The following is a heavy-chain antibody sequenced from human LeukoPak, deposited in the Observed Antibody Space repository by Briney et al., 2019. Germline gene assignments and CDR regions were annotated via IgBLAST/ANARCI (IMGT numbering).Heavy chain of an antibody. V-gene: IGHV4-34*01. J-gene: IGHJ4*02. Sequence: SETLSLTCAVYGGSFSGYYWSWIRQPPGKGLEWIGEINHSGSTNYNPSLKSRVTISVDTSKNQFSLKLSSVTSADTAVYYCARGLTDFDYWGQGTLVTVSS. CDR2: INHSGST. CDR3: ARGLTDFDY. CDR1: GGSFSGYY. D-gene: IGHD2-21*02.